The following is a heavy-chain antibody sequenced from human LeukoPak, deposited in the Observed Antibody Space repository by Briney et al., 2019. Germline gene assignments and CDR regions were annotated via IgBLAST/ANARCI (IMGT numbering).Heavy chain of an antibody. V-gene: IGHV3-9*01. J-gene: IGHJ4*02. CDR3: ASARGCDFWSAGELGY. Sequence: PGGSLRLSCAASGFTFADYAMHWVRQAPGKGLEWVSGISWNSDSIGYADSAKGRYTISRDNAKNSLSLQMNSLRAEDTAVYYCASARGCDFWSAGELGYWGQGTLVTVSS. CDR1: GFTFADYA. D-gene: IGHD3-3*01. CDR2: ISWNSDSI.